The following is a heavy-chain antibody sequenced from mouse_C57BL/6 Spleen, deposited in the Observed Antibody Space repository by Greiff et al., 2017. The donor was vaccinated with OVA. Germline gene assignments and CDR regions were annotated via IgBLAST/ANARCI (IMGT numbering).Heavy chain of an antibody. CDR3: ARVTAQVFYCDY. D-gene: IGHD3-2*02. CDR1: GYAFSSYW. V-gene: IGHV1-80*01. J-gene: IGHJ2*01. CDR2: IYPGDGDT. Sequence: QVQLQQSGAELVKPGASVKISCKASGYAFSSYWMNWVKQRPGKGLEWIGQIYPGDGDTNYNGKFKGKATLTADKSSSTAYMQLSSLTSEDSAVYFCARVTAQVFYCDYWGQGTTLTVSS.